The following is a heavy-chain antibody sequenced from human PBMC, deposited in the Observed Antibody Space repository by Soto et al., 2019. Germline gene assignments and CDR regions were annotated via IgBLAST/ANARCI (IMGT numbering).Heavy chain of an antibody. V-gene: IGHV4-4*07. J-gene: IGHJ5*02. CDR2: ISTSGNT. CDR1: GVSMRNSY. Sequence: SETLSLTCSVSGVSMRNSYWTWIRQSAGKGLEWIGRISTSGNTNYHPSLNSRLTMSVDKSKNQVSLKLTSVTAADTAVYYCARGGGVPALGDPWGQGTLVTVSS. D-gene: IGHD3-16*01. CDR3: ARGGGVPALGDP.